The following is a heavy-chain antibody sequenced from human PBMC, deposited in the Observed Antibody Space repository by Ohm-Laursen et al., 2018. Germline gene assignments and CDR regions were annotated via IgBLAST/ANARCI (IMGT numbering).Heavy chain of an antibody. Sequence: SETLSLTCTVSGGSISNYYWSWIRQPPGKGLEWIGYIYYSGSTYYSPSLKSRVTISVDTSKNQFSLKLSSVTAADTALYYCARGARFLDYWGRGALVTVSS. CDR1: GGSISNYY. CDR2: IYYSGST. CDR3: ARGARFLDY. D-gene: IGHD3-10*01. V-gene: IGHV4-59*01. J-gene: IGHJ4*02.